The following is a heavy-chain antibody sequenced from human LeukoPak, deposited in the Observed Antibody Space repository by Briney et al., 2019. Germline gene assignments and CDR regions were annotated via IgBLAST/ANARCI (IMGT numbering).Heavy chain of an antibody. CDR3: AKALNWRDSPFDY. J-gene: IGHJ4*02. D-gene: IGHD1-1*01. V-gene: IGHV3-23*01. CDR1: GFTFSNFA. Sequence: GGSLRLSCAASGFTFSNFAMSWVRQAPGKGREWVSAISGTGGSTYYADSVKGRFTISRDNSKNTLYLQMNSLRAEDTAVYYCAKALNWRDSPFDYWGQGTLVTVSS. CDR2: ISGTGGST.